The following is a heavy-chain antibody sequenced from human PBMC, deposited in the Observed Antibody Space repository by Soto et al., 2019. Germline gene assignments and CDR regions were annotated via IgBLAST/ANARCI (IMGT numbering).Heavy chain of an antibody. CDR3: ARPRGSSGWYGYYFDY. D-gene: IGHD6-19*01. J-gene: IGHJ4*02. V-gene: IGHV3-33*01. CDR1: GFTFSSYG. CDR2: IWYDGSNK. Sequence: GGSLRLSCAASGFTFSSYGMHWVRQAPGKGLEWVAVIWYDGSNKYYADSVKGRFTISRDNSKNTLYLQMNSLRAEDTAVYYCARPRGSSGWYGYYFDYWGQGTLVTVSS.